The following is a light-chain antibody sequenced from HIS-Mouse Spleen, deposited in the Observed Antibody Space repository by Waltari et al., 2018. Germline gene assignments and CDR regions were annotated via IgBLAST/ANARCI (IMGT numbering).Light chain of an antibody. V-gene: IGKV1-9*01. CDR1: QGISSY. J-gene: IGKJ1*01. CDR2: AAS. Sequence: DIQLTQSPSFLSASVEDRVTITCRASQGISSYLSWYQQKQGKDPKLLIYAASTLQSGVPSRFSGSGSGTEFTLTISSMQPEDFATYYCQQLNSYPPTFGQGTKVEIK. CDR3: QQLNSYPPT.